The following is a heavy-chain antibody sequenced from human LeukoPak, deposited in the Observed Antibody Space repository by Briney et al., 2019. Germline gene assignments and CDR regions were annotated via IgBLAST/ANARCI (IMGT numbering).Heavy chain of an antibody. Sequence: ASVKVSCKASGGTFSSYAISWVRQAPGQGLEWMGGIIPMFGTPNYAQKFQGRVTINTDESTSTAYMELSSLRSEDTAVYYCARSISGGWLRAFDIWGQGTMVTVSS. V-gene: IGHV1-69*05. CDR1: GGTFSSYA. D-gene: IGHD3-22*01. CDR3: ARSISGGWLRAFDI. CDR2: IIPMFGTP. J-gene: IGHJ3*02.